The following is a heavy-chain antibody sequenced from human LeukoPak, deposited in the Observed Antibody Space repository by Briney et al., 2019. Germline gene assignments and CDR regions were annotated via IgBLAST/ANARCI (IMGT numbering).Heavy chain of an antibody. D-gene: IGHD6-6*01. J-gene: IGHJ4*02. V-gene: IGHV1-46*01. CDR1: GYTFTSYY. Sequence: ASVKVSCKPSGYTFTSYYMHWVRQAPGQGLEWMGIINPSGGSTSYAQKFQGRVTMTRDTSTSTVYMELSSLRSEDTAVYYCARARTIAVSTRPFGYWGQGTLVTVSS. CDR2: INPSGGST. CDR3: ARARTIAVSTRPFGY.